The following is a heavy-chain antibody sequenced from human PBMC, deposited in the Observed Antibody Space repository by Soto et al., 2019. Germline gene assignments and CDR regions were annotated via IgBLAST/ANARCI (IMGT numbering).Heavy chain of an antibody. Sequence: GGSLRLSCASSGFTFGDYSMRWVRQAPGKGLEWVSYISSSGSTIYYADSVKGRFTISRDNAKNSLYLQMNSLRAEDTAVYYCAREAYCGGDCFYFDYWGQGTLVTVSS. CDR1: GFTFGDYS. V-gene: IGHV3-11*01. CDR3: AREAYCGGDCFYFDY. J-gene: IGHJ4*02. CDR2: ISSSGSTI. D-gene: IGHD2-21*01.